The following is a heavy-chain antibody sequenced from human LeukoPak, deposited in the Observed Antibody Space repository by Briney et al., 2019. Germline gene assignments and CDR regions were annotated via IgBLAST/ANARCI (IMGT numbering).Heavy chain of an antibody. V-gene: IGHV3-66*01. CDR3: ASPFREGYYYGMDV. J-gene: IGHJ6*02. CDR1: GFTFSSNY. D-gene: IGHD3-10*01. CDR2: IYSGGST. Sequence: GGSLRLSCAASGFTFSSNYMTWVRQAPGKGLEWVSLIYSGGSTYYADSVKGRFTISRDDSKNTLYLQMNSLRAEDTAVYYCASPFREGYYYGMDVWGQGTTVTVSS.